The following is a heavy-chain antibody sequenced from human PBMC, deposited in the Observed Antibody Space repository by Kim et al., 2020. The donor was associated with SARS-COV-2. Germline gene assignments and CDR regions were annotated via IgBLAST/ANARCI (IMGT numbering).Heavy chain of an antibody. CDR1: GFTFNNYA. Sequence: GGSLRLSCAASGFTFNNYAMHWVRQAPGKGLEYVSAVRGDGGSTYYAHSVKGRFTISRDNSKNTLYLQMDSLRAEDMAVYYCARVPADVNWYFELWGGGALWTVSS. CDR2: VRGDGGST. J-gene: IGHJ2*01. CDR3: ARVPADVNWYFEL. V-gene: IGHV3-64*01.